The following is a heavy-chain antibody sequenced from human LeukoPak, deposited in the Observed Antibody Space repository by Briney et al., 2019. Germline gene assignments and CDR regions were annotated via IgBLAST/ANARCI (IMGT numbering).Heavy chain of an antibody. CDR2: INHSGST. V-gene: IGHV4-34*01. CDR3: ARAHSNYLPYFDY. CDR1: GGSFSGYY. J-gene: IGHJ4*02. D-gene: IGHD4-11*01. Sequence: SETLSLTCAVYGGSFSGYYWSWIRQPPGKGLEWIGEINHSGSTNYNPSLKSRVTISVDTSKNQFSLKLSSVTAADTAVYYCARAHSNYLPYFDYWGQGTLVTVSS.